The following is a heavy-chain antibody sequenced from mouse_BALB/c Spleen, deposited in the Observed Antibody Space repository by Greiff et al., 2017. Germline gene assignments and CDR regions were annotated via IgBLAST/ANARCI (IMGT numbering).Heavy chain of an antibody. CDR1: GYTFTSYW. J-gene: IGHJ4*01. Sequence: QVQLQQPGAELVRPGASVKLSCKASGYTFTSYWINWVKQRPGQGLEWIGNIYPSDSYTNYNQKFKDKATLTVDKSSNTAYMQLSSMTSEDSAVYYCARWDYYVAMDYWGQGTSVTVSS. D-gene: IGHD1-1*01. V-gene: IGHV1-69*02. CDR2: IYPSDSYT. CDR3: ARWDYYVAMDY.